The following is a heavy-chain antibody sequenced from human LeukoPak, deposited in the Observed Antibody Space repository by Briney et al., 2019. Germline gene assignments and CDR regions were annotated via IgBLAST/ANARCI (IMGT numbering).Heavy chain of an antibody. CDR1: GFTFTSST. V-gene: IGHV1-58*02. CDR3: AGTPWFGELTLDY. CDR2: IVVGSGNT. D-gene: IGHD3-10*01. J-gene: IGHJ4*02. Sequence: ASVKVSCKASGFTFTSSTIQWVRQARGQRLEWIGWIVVGSGNTNYAQKFQERVIITRDMSTTTVYMELSSLRSEDTAVYYCAGTPWFGELTLDYWRQGTLVTVSS.